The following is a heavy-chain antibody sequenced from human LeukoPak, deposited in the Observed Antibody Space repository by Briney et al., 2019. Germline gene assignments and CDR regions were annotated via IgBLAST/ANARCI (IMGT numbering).Heavy chain of an antibody. J-gene: IGHJ5*02. Sequence: ASVKVSCKASLYTCTSYGISWVRQAPGQGLEWMGWISAYNGNTNYAQKLQGRVTMTTDTSTSTAYMELRSLRSDDTAVYYCARDSSSAVAGTLWFDPWGQGTLVTVSS. V-gene: IGHV1-18*01. CDR2: ISAYNGNT. CDR3: ARDSSSAVAGTLWFDP. CDR1: LYTCTSYG. D-gene: IGHD6-19*01.